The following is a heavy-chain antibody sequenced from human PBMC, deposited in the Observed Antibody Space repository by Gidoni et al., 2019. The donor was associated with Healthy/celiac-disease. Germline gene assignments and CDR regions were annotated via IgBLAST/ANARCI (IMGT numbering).Heavy chain of an antibody. CDR1: GGSISSSNW. Sequence: QVQLQESGPGLVKPSGTLSLTCAVSGGSISSSNWWSWVRQPPGKGLEWIGEIYHSGSTNYTPPLKSRVTISVDKSKNQFSLKLSSVTAADTAVYYCARRTGYSSGWYGTFDYWGQGTLVTVSS. V-gene: IGHV4-4*02. J-gene: IGHJ4*02. CDR3: ARRTGYSSGWYGTFDY. CDR2: IYHSGST. D-gene: IGHD6-19*01.